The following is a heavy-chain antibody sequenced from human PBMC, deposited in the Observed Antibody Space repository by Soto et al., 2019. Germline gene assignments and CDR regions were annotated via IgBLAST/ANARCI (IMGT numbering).Heavy chain of an antibody. D-gene: IGHD2-2*01. CDR3: ARGGAVVVPGAVDRHNWFDP. CDR1: GGTFSSYS. Sequence: QVQLVQSGAEVKKPGSSVKVSCEASGGTFSSYSFSWVRQAPGQGLEWMGRVIPILGMANYAQKFQGRVTITADKSTSTAYMELSSLRSEDTDVYYCARGGAVVVPGAVDRHNWFDPWGQGTLVTVSS. J-gene: IGHJ5*02. V-gene: IGHV1-69*02. CDR2: VIPILGMA.